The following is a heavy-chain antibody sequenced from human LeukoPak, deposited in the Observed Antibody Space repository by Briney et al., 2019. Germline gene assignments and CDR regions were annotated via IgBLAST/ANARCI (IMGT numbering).Heavy chain of an antibody. D-gene: IGHD3-22*01. J-gene: IGHJ3*02. V-gene: IGHV1-18*01. Sequence: ASVKVSCTASGYTFTSYGISWVRQAPGQGLEKMGWISAYNVNTNYAQKLQGRVTMTTDTSTSTAYMELRSLRSDDTAVYYCAAYYDSSGYDAFDIWGQGTMVTVSS. CDR3: AAYYDSSGYDAFDI. CDR1: GYTFTSYG. CDR2: ISAYNVNT.